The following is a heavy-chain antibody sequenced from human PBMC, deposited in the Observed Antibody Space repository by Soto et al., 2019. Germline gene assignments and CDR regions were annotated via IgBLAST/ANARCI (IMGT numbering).Heavy chain of an antibody. J-gene: IGHJ4*02. CDR1: GYTFTSYY. D-gene: IGHD2-21*02. CDR3: ARSGVAYCGGDCYQDY. Sequence: ASVKVSCKASGYTFTSYYMHWVRQAPGQGLEWMGIINPSGGSTSYAQKFQGRVTMTRDTSTSTVYMELSSLRFEDTAVYYCARSGVAYCGGDCYQDYWGQGTLVTVS. V-gene: IGHV1-46*01. CDR2: INPSGGST.